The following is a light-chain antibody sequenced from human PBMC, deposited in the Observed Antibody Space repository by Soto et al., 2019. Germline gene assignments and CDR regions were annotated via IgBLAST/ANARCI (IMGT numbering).Light chain of an antibody. Sequence: QSALTQPASVSGSPGQSITISCTGTSSDIGAYNSVSWYQQHPGMAPQLMIYDVSYRPSGISSRFSGSKFGNTASLSISGLQAADEADYYCSSYTTHSVRVFGGGTKLTVL. CDR1: SSDIGAYNS. V-gene: IGLV2-14*03. CDR3: SSYTTHSVRV. CDR2: DVS. J-gene: IGLJ2*01.